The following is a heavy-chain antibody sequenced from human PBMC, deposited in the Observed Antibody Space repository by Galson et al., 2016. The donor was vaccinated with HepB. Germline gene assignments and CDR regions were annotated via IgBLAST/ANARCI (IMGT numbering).Heavy chain of an antibody. V-gene: IGHV3-21*01. CDR2: ISSSSAYI. Sequence: EWVSSISSSSAYIYYAESVKGRFTISRDNAKNSLYLQMTSLRPEDTAVYYCAREGGGYTSFWPEYYYGMDVWGQGTPVTVSS. D-gene: IGHD6-13*01. J-gene: IGHJ6*02. CDR3: AREGGGYTSFWPEYYYGMDV.